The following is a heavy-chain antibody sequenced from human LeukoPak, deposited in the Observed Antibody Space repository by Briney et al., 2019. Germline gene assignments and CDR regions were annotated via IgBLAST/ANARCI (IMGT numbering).Heavy chain of an antibody. Sequence: GGSLRLSCAASGFTFSSCAMTWVRQAPGKGLEWVSVIYSGGSTYYADSVKGRFTISRDNSKNTLYLQMNSLRAEDTAVYYCARDTVTTFRFRDYYYYGMDVWGQGTTVTVSS. D-gene: IGHD4-17*01. CDR3: ARDTVTTFRFRDYYYYGMDV. V-gene: IGHV3-53*01. J-gene: IGHJ6*02. CDR1: GFTFSSCA. CDR2: IYSGGST.